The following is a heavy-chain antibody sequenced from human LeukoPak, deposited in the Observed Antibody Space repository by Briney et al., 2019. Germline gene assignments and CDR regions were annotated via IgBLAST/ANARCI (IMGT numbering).Heavy chain of an antibody. CDR2: INHSGSA. D-gene: IGHD5-12*01. J-gene: IGHJ6*03. Sequence: SETLSLTCAVYGGSFSGYYWSWIRQSPGKGLEWIGEINHSGSANYNPSLKSRVTISVDTSKNQFSLKLSSVTAADTAVYYCARADIVATIGGYYYMDVWGKGTTVTVSS. CDR1: GGSFSGYY. CDR3: ARADIVATIGGYYYMDV. V-gene: IGHV4-34*01.